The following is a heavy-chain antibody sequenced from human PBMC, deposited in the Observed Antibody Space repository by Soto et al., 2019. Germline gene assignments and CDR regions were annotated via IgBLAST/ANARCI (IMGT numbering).Heavy chain of an antibody. CDR3: ARDSHLWAAAGPYYGMDV. CDR1: GYTFTGYY. J-gene: IGHJ6*02. D-gene: IGHD6-13*01. CDR2: INPNSGGT. V-gene: IGHV1-2*04. Sequence: ASVKVSCKASGYTFTGYYMHWVRQAPGQGLEWMGWINPNSGGTNYAQKFQGWVTMTRDTSISTAYMELSRLRSDGTAVYYCARDSHLWAAAGPYYGMDVWGQGTTVTVSS.